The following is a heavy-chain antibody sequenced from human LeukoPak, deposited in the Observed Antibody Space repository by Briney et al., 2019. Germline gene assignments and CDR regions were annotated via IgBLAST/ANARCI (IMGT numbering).Heavy chain of an antibody. CDR2: ICYTGST. V-gene: IGHV4-59*01. CDR3: ARDQRSGDYWFDP. CDR1: GGSISSYY. Sequence: PSETLSLTCTVSGGSISSYYWSWIRQPPGKGLEWIGYICYTGSTNYNPSLKSRVTISVDTSKNQFSLKLSSVTAADTAVYYCARDQRSGDYWFDPWGQGTLVTVSS. D-gene: IGHD4-17*01. J-gene: IGHJ5*02.